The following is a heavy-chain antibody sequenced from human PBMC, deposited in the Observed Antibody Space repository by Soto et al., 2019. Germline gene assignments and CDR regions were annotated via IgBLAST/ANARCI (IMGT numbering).Heavy chain of an antibody. CDR2: IIPIFGTA. CDR3: ARGRGGRIDYSTSSHYYYYGMDV. J-gene: IGHJ6*02. D-gene: IGHD6-6*01. Sequence: GASVKVSCKASGGTFSSYAISWVRQAPGQGLEWMGGIIPIFGTANYAQKFQGRVTITADESTSTAYMELSSLRSEDTAVYYCARGRGGRIDYSTSSHYYYYGMDVWGQGTTVTVSS. V-gene: IGHV1-69*13. CDR1: GGTFSSYA.